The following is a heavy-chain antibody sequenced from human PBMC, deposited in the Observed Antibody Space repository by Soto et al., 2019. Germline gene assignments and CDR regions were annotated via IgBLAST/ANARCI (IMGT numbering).Heavy chain of an antibody. CDR3: ARAVGWDGSSWYRGAYDY. D-gene: IGHD6-13*01. CDR1: GYTFTGYY. CDR2: INPDTGGT. V-gene: IGHV1-2*04. Sequence: QVQLVQSGAEVRKSGASVKVSCKASGYTFTGYYIHWVRQAPGQGLEWMGWINPDTGGTDYIQNFQGWVTMTRETSITTAYLELTSLKSDDTAVYYCARAVGWDGSSWYRGAYDYWGQGTLVTVSS. J-gene: IGHJ4*02.